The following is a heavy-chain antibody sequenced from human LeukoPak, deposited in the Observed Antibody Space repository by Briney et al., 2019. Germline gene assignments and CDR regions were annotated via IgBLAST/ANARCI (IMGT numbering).Heavy chain of an antibody. D-gene: IGHD4-17*01. CDR3: ARLDYGDYADLDY. V-gene: IGHV5-10-1*01. CDR1: GYSFTSYW. CDR2: IDPSDSYT. J-gene: IGHJ4*02. Sequence: GESLKISCKGSGYSFTSYWVSWVRQMPGKGLEWMGRIDPSDSYTNYSPSFQGHVTISADKSISTAYLQWSSLKASDTAMYYCARLDYGDYADLDYWGQGTLVTVSS.